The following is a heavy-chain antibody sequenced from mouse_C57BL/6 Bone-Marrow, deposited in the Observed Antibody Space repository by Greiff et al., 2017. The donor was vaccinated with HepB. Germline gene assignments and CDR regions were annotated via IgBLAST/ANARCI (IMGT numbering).Heavy chain of an antibody. D-gene: IGHD1-1*01. V-gene: IGHV5-9-1*02. J-gene: IGHJ1*03. CDR3: TRDYYGSPGWYFDV. CDR1: GFTFSSYA. CDR2: ISSGGDYI. Sequence: EVKLMESGEGLVKPGGSLKLSCAASGFTFSSYAMSWVRQTPEKRLEWVAYISSGGDYIYYADTVKGRFTISRDNARNTLYLQMSSLKSEDTAMYYCTRDYYGSPGWYFDVWGTGPRSPSPQ.